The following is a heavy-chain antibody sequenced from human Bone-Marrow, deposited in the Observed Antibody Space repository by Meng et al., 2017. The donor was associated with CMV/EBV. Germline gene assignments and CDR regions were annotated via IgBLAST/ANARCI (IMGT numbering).Heavy chain of an antibody. CDR1: GFTSRNYG. CDR3: AKRVGGTASRYFDN. CDR2: ITESGGTT. Sequence: GFGFTSRNYGMGWVRQAPGKGLEWVSAITESGGTTYYADYVKGRFTISRDNSKNTLYLQMNSLRAEDSAVYYCAKRVGGTASRYFDNWGQGTLVTVSS. J-gene: IGHJ4*02. D-gene: IGHD2-15*01. V-gene: IGHV3-23*01.